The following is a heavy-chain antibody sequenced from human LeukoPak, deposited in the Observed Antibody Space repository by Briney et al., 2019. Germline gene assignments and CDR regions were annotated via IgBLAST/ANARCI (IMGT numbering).Heavy chain of an antibody. CDR3: AKSTGDVDRGIMRRNFDN. CDR2: ISGSGVST. Sequence: PGGSLRLSCAASGFTFSAYAMNWVRQAPGKGLEWVSSISGSGVSTYYADSVKGRFTFIRDNSKNTLYLRMNSLRAEDTAVYYCAKSTGDVDRGIMRRNFDNWGQGTLVTVSS. J-gene: IGHJ4*02. V-gene: IGHV3-23*01. CDR1: GFTFSAYA. D-gene: IGHD3-10*01.